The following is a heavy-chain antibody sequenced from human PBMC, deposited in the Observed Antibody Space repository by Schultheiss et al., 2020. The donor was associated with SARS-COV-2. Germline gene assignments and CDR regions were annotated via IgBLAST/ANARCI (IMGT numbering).Heavy chain of an antibody. V-gene: IGHV4-34*09. CDR2: INHSGST. J-gene: IGHJ6*01. CDR1: GGSFSGYY. CDR3: AGASITVIDPRAVGFYYYGMDV. D-gene: IGHD1-26*01. Sequence: SETLSLTCAVYGGSFSGYYWSWIRQPPGKGLEWIGEINHSGSTNYNPSLKSRVTLSRDTSKNQFSLELSSVTAADTAVYYCAGASITVIDPRAVGFYYYGMDVWGQGTTVTVSS.